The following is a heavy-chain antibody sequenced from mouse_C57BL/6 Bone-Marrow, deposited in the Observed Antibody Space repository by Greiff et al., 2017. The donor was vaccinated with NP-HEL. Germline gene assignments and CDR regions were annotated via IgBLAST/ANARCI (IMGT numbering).Heavy chain of an antibody. Sequence: EVKLVESGGGLVQSGRSLRLSCATSGFTFSDFYMEWVRQAPGKGLEWIAASRNKANDYTTEYSASVKGRFIVSRDTTQSILYLQMNALRAEDTAIYYCARDNWAWYFDVWDTGTTVTVSS. J-gene: IGHJ1*03. CDR3: ARDNWAWYFDV. V-gene: IGHV7-1*01. CDR1: GFTFSDFY. CDR2: SRNKANDYTT. D-gene: IGHD4-1*01.